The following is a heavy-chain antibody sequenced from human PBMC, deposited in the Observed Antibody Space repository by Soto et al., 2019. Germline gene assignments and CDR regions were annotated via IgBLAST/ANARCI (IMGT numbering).Heavy chain of an antibody. CDR2: ISGSGGST. CDR1: GVTLSSYA. J-gene: IGHJ2*01. V-gene: IGHV3-23*01. Sequence: AGGSLRLSCAASGVTLSSYAMSWCRQAPGKGLEWVSAISGSGGSTYYADSVKGRFTISRDNSKNTLYLQMNSLRAEDTAVYYCAKIRVFVCCSGYRRDLHSFPARRSSDL. D-gene: IGHD6-13*01. CDR3: AKIRVFVCCSGYRRDLHSFPARRSSDL.